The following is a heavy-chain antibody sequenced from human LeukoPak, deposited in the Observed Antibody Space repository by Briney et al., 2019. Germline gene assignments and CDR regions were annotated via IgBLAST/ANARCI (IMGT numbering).Heavy chain of an antibody. CDR2: ISAYNGNT. D-gene: IGHD3-10*01. CDR1: GYTFTGYY. J-gene: IGHJ4*02. V-gene: IGHV1-18*04. CDR3: AREGGYYYGSGSYYY. Sequence: GASVKVSCKASGYTFTGYYMHWVRQAPGQGLEWRGWISAYNGNTNYAQKLQGRVTMTTDTSTSTAYMELRSLRSDDTAVYYCAREGGYYYGSGSYYYWGQGTLVTVSS.